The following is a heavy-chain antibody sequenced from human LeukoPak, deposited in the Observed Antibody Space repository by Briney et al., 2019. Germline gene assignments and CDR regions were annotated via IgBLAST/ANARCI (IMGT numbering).Heavy chain of an antibody. CDR3: AGRITMIVVVTYDAFDI. D-gene: IGHD3-22*01. CDR2: IIPIFGTA. CDR1: GGTFSSYA. V-gene: IGHV1-69*05. Sequence: SVKVSCKASGGTFSSYAISWVRQAPGQGLEWMGGIIPIFGTANYAQKFQGRVTITTDESTSTAYMELSSLRSEDTAVYCCAGRITMIVVVTYDAFDIWGQGTMVTVSS. J-gene: IGHJ3*02.